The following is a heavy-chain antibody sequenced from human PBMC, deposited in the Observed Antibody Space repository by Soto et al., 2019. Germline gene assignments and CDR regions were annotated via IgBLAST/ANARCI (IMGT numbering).Heavy chain of an antibody. J-gene: IGHJ3*02. CDR3: ARGDGSGSYYNVPYDAFDI. D-gene: IGHD3-10*01. CDR1: GYTFTSYY. Sequence: GASVKVSCKASGYTFTSYYMHWVRQAPGQGLERMGIINPSGGSTSYAQKFQGRVTMTRDTSTSTVYMELSSLRSEDTAVYYCARGDGSGSYYNVPYDAFDIWGQGTMVTVSS. CDR2: INPSGGST. V-gene: IGHV1-46*01.